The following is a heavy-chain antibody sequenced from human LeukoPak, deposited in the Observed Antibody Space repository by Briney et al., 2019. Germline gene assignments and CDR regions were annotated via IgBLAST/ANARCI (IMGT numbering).Heavy chain of an antibody. J-gene: IGHJ4*02. Sequence: GGSLRLSCADSQFTFNGSWMNWVRQAPGKGLEWVANMDPTGSQKRYVDSVRGRFTISKDNPGASLYLDMRSLRAEDTAIYYCAIWTSGNYWGQGPLVAVSS. D-gene: IGHD1-1*01. CDR1: QFTFNGSW. V-gene: IGHV3-7*01. CDR3: AIWTSGNY. CDR2: MDPTGSQK.